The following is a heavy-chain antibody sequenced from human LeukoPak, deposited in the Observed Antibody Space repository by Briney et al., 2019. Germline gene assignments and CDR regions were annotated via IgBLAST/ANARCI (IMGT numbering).Heavy chain of an antibody. CDR3: ARPRLVMTRGYGLDV. V-gene: IGHV1-46*01. D-gene: IGHD2-21*02. CDR2: INPSTGST. J-gene: IGHJ6*02. Sequence: GASVKVSCKASGYTFTNYYMHWVRQAPGQGLEWMGVINPSTGSTSYAQKFQVRVTMTRDTSTSTVYMELSNLTSEDTAVYFCARPRLVMTRGYGLDVWGQGTTVTVSS. CDR1: GYTFTNYY.